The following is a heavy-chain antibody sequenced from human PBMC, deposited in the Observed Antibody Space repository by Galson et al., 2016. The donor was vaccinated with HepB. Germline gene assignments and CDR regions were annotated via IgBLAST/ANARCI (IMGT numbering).Heavy chain of an antibody. V-gene: IGHV3-21*01. D-gene: IGHD2-2*01. CDR3: ARAMGQYQLLPFAMNV. J-gene: IGHJ6*02. CDR1: GFTFSTYA. CDR2: ISSSRDI. Sequence: SLRLSCAASGFTFSTYAMNWVRQAPGKGLEWVSSISSSRDIYYADSVKGRFTISRDNAKNSLYLHLSSLRVDDTAVYYCARAMGQYQLLPFAMNVWGQGTMVAVSS.